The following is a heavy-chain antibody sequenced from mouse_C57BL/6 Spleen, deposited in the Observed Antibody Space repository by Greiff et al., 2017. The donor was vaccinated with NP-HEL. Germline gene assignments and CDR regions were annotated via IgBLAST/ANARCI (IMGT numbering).Heavy chain of an antibody. D-gene: IGHD1-1*01. J-gene: IGHJ1*03. V-gene: IGHV3-6*01. CDR3: ARDEDYYGSFWYFDV. CDR2: ISYDGSN. CDR1: GYSITSGYY. Sequence: EVQLQQSGPGLVKPSQSLTLTCSVTGYSITSGYYWNWIRQFPGNKLEWMGYISYDGSNNYNPSLKNRISITRDTSKNQFFLKLNSVTTEDTATYYCARDEDYYGSFWYFDVWGTVTTVTVSS.